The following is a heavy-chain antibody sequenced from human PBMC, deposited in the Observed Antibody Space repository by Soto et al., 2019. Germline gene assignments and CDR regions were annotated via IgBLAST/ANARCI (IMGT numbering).Heavy chain of an antibody. D-gene: IGHD6-13*01. CDR1: GGTFSSYR. Sequence: SVKVSCKASGGTFSSYRFNWVRQARGQGLEWLGGIVPIYRTADYAQKFQGRVTITADESTRTVYLELSSLKSQDTALYYCERDSGAKLSSSWGQGTLVTVSS. J-gene: IGHJ4*02. CDR2: IVPIYRTA. CDR3: ERDSGAKLSSS. V-gene: IGHV1-69*13.